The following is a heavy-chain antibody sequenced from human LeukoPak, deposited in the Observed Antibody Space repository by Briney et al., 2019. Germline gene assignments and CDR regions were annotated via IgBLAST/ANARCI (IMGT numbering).Heavy chain of an antibody. Sequence: ASVKVSCKAPGGTFSSYAISGVRQAPGQGLEWMGGIIPIFGTANYAQKFQGRVTITADESTSTAYMELSSLRSEDTAVYYCARVTDCGGDCYDYWGQGTLVTVSS. CDR3: ARVTDCGGDCYDY. CDR2: IIPIFGTA. V-gene: IGHV1-69*01. D-gene: IGHD2-21*01. CDR1: GGTFSSYA. J-gene: IGHJ4*02.